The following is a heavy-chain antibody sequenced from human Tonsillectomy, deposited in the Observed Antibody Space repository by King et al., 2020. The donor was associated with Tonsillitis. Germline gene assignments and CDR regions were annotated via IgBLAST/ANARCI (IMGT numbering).Heavy chain of an antibody. J-gene: IGHJ5*02. CDR1: GDSISSDY. D-gene: IGHD3-10*01. Sequence: HVQLQESGPGLVKPSETLSLTCTVSGDSISSDYWSWIRQPPGKGLEWIGHIYYSGSTNYNPSLKSRVTISVDTSKNHFSLQLSFVTAADTAVYYCARILFSYASGSRFDPWGQGTLVTVFS. CDR2: IYYSGST. V-gene: IGHV4-59*01. CDR3: ARILFSYASGSRFDP.